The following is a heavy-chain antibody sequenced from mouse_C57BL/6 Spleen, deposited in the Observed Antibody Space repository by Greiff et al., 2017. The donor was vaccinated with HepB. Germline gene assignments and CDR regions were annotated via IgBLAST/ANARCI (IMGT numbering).Heavy chain of an antibody. J-gene: IGHJ2*01. V-gene: IGHV1-69*01. D-gene: IGHD4-1*01. CDR3: ARSLTGTDY. CDR1: GYTFTSYW. Sequence: QVQLKQPGAELVMPGASVKLSCKASGYTFTSYWMHWVKQRPGQGLEWIGEIDPSDSYTNYNQKFKGKSTLTVDKSSSTAYMQLSSLTSEDSAVYYCARSLTGTDYWGQGTTLTVSS. CDR2: IDPSDSYT.